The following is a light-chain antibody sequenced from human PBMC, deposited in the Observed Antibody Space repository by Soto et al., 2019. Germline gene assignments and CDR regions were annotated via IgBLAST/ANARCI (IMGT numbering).Light chain of an antibody. CDR2: AAS. V-gene: IGKV3-15*01. CDR1: ESVSSN. CDR3: QQYDNWPPWT. Sequence: EIVMTQSPATLSVSPGDRATLSCRATESVSSNLAWYQQKPGQAPRLLIYAASTRATGIPARFSGSGSGTEFTLTISSLQPEDVAVYYCQQYDNWPPWTCGQGTKVEVK. J-gene: IGKJ1*01.